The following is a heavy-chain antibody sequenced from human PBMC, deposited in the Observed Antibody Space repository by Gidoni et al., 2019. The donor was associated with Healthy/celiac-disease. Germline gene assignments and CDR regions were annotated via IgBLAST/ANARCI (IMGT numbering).Heavy chain of an antibody. CDR3: ARHYDILTGYPLDYFDY. J-gene: IGHJ4*02. Sequence: EVQLLESGGGLVQPGGSLRLSCAASRFTFSSSAMSWVRQAPGKGLEWVSAISGSGGSTYYADSVKGLFTISRDNSKNTLYLQMNSLRAEDTAVYYCARHYDILTGYPLDYFDYWGQGTLVTVSS. CDR1: RFTFSSSA. CDR2: ISGSGGST. V-gene: IGHV3-23*01. D-gene: IGHD3-9*01.